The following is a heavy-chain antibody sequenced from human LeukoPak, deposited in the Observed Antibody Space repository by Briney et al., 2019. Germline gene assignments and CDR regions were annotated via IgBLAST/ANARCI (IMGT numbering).Heavy chain of an antibody. CDR1: GFAFSGYW. CDR3: AKSMDILTGYLGSLDY. J-gene: IGHJ4*02. Sequence: GGSLRLSCATSGFAFSGYWMTWVRQAPGKGLEWVANINKDGSEKNYVDSVKGRFTISRDNAKNSLYLQMNSLRAEDTAVYYCAKSMDILTGYLGSLDYWGQGTLVTVSS. CDR2: INKDGSEK. D-gene: IGHD3-9*01. V-gene: IGHV3-7*01.